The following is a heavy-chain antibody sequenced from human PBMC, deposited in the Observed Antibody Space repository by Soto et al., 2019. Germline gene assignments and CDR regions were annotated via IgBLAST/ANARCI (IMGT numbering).Heavy chain of an antibody. J-gene: IGHJ6*02. CDR3: ATGGLWFGRADYYYGMDV. D-gene: IGHD3-10*01. Sequence: EASVKVSCKVSGYTLTELSMHWVRQAPGKGLEWMGGFDPEDGETIYAQKFQGRVTMTEDTSTDTAYMELSSLRSEDTAVYYCATGGLWFGRADYYYGMDVWGQGTTVTVSS. CDR1: GYTLTELS. CDR2: FDPEDGET. V-gene: IGHV1-24*01.